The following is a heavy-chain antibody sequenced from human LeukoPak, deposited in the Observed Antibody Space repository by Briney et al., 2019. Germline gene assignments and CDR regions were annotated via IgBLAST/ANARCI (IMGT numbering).Heavy chain of an antibody. Sequence: PGGSLRLSCAASGVTFSSYEMNWVRQAPGKGLEWVAYISSSGSTIYYADSVKGRFTISRDNAKNSLYLQMNSLRAEDTAVYYCARSSSWYLFWGQGTLVTVSS. V-gene: IGHV3-48*03. D-gene: IGHD6-13*01. J-gene: IGHJ4*02. CDR1: GVTFSSYE. CDR3: ARSSSWYLF. CDR2: ISSSGSTI.